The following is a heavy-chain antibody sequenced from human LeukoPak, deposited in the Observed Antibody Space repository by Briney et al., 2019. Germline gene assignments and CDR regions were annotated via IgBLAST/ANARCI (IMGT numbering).Heavy chain of an antibody. CDR2: IKQDGSEK. Sequence: PGGSLRLSCAASGYTFSNHWMSWVRQAPGKGLEWVANIKQDGSEKYFVGSVMGRFTISRDNANNSLYLEMHSLTAEDTAVYYCARGPVSTGWYGNYCAQGTLVTVSS. CDR3: ARGPVSTGWYGNY. J-gene: IGHJ4*02. D-gene: IGHD6-19*01. CDR1: GYTFSNHW. V-gene: IGHV3-7*04.